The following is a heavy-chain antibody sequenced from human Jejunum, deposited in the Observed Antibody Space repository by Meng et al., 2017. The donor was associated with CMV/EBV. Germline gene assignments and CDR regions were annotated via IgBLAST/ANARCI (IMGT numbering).Heavy chain of an antibody. CDR3: AKDENSNYVRWFDP. J-gene: IGHJ5*02. CDR2: IWYDGSNK. V-gene: IGHV3-33*06. D-gene: IGHD1-7*01. CDR1: GFTFSSDG. Sequence: GFTFSSDGMHWVRQAPGKGLEWVAVIWYDGSNKYYADSVKGRFTISRDNSKSTLYLQLNSLSAGDTAVYYCAKDENSNYVRWFDPWGQGTLVTVSS.